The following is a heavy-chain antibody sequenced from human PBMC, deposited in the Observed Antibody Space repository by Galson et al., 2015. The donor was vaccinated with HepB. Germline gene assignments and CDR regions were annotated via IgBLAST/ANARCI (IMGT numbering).Heavy chain of an antibody. V-gene: IGHV3-23*01. Sequence: ALRLSCAASGFTFSYYAMSWVRQAPGKGLEWVSAITPSGDNTYSADSMKGRFTISRDNSRDTLFLHVNSLRADDTAIYFCAKVFPEKTDGWYRQALYYFDAWGQGTRVAVSS. D-gene: IGHD6-19*01. CDR3: AKVFPEKTDGWYRQALYYFDA. CDR1: GFTFSYYA. J-gene: IGHJ4*02. CDR2: ITPSGDNT.